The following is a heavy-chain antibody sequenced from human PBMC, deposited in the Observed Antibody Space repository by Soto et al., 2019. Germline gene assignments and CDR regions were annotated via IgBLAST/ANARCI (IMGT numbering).Heavy chain of an antibody. V-gene: IGHV5-51*01. CDR2: VYPSDSDT. Sequence: GESLKISCNGSGYNFAGYWIAWVRQMPGKGLELMGIVYPSDSDTRYRPSFQGQVTISADKSISSAYLQWSSLRASDTAMYYCARGGVSTRTFDYWGQGTPVTVSS. D-gene: IGHD3-3*01. J-gene: IGHJ4*02. CDR1: GYNFAGYW. CDR3: ARGGVSTRTFDY.